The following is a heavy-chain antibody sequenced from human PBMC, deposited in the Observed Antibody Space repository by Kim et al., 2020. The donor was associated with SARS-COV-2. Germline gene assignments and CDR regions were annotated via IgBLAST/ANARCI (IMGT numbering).Heavy chain of an antibody. Sequence: SETLSLTCTVSGGSISSGGYYWSWIRQHPGKGLEWIGYIYYSGSTYYNPSLKSRVTISVDTSKNQFSLKLSSVTAADTAVYYCARAQRITMRVGHFDLWGRGTLGTGSS. D-gene: IGHD3-3*01. CDR3: ARAQRITMRVGHFDL. V-gene: IGHV4-31*03. CDR1: GGSISSGGYY. J-gene: IGHJ2*01. CDR2: IYYSGST.